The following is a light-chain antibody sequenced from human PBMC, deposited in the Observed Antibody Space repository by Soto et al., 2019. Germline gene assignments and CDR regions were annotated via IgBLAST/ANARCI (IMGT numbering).Light chain of an antibody. V-gene: IGKV1-5*03. Sequence: DIQMTQSPSTLSASVGDRVTITCRASQSVGTWLAWYQQKPGKAPNLLIYKASRLESGVPSRFSGSGSGTEFTLTISSLQPDDFATYYCQQYDSYWTFGQGTKVEIK. CDR2: KAS. J-gene: IGKJ1*01. CDR1: QSVGTW. CDR3: QQYDSYWT.